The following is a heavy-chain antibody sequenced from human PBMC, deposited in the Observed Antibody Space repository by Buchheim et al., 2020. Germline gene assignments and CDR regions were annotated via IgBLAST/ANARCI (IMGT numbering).Heavy chain of an antibody. Sequence: QVQLVQSGAEVKKPGSSVKVSCKASGGTFSSYTISWVRQAPGQVLEWMGRIIPILGIANYAQKFQGRVTITSDKSTSTAYMELSSLRSEDTAVYYCARDQADYYGSGSPPPGMDVWGQGTT. V-gene: IGHV1-69*08. CDR3: ARDQADYYGSGSPPPGMDV. D-gene: IGHD3-10*01. J-gene: IGHJ6*02. CDR1: GGTFSSYT. CDR2: IIPILGIA.